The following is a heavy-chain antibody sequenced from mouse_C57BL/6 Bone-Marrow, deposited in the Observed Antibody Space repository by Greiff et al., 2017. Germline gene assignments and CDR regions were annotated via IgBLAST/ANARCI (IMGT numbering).Heavy chain of an antibody. Sequence: EVQLQQSGPELVKPGASVKIPCKASGYTFTDYNMDWVKQSHGKSLEWIGDINPNNGGTIYNQKFKGKATLTVDKSSSTAYMGRRSLTSEDTAVYYCARRGIYYDGSSGDYFDYWGQGTTLTVSS. CDR1: GYTFTDYN. J-gene: IGHJ2*01. CDR3: ARRGIYYDGSSGDYFDY. V-gene: IGHV1-18*01. CDR2: INPNNGGT. D-gene: IGHD1-1*01.